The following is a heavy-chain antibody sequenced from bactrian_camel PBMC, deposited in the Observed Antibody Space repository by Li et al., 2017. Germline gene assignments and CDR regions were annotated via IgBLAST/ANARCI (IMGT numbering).Heavy chain of an antibody. V-gene: IGHV3S9*01. CDR1: GVTDRRHC. CDR2: IDADGET. D-gene: IGHD1*01. J-gene: IGHJ4*01. Sequence: HVQLVESGGGSVQAGGSLRISCTASGVTDRRHCMGWIRQVSGQEREGVASIDADGETSYADSVKGRFTVSRDNGKNTVYLQMDSLKLEDTAMYYCAANFGPYCSGPYLARRANFEGRGTQVTVS.